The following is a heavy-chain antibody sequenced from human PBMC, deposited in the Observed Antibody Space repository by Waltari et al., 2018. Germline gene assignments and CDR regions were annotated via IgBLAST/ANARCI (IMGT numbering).Heavy chain of an antibody. CDR3: ARLDLYIRDYYYMDV. Sequence: QVQLVQSGAEVKKPGASVKVSCTASGYTFTSYGISWVRRAPGQGLEWMGWISAYNGNTNYAQKLQGRVTMTTDTSTSTAYMELRSLRSDDTAVYYCARLDLYIRDYYYMDVWGKGTTVTVSS. CDR1: GYTFTSYG. D-gene: IGHD2-2*02. CDR2: ISAYNGNT. V-gene: IGHV1-18*01. J-gene: IGHJ6*03.